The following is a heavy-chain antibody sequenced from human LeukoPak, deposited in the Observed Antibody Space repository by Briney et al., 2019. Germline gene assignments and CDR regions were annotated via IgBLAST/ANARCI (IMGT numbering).Heavy chain of an antibody. CDR3: ARGLFNGRFGELFSY. J-gene: IGHJ4*02. D-gene: IGHD3-10*01. Sequence: GGSLRLSCAASGFTFSSYWMSWVRQAPGKGLEGVANIKQDGSEKYYVDSVKGRFTISRDNAKNSLYLQMKSLRAEDTAVYYCARGLFNGRFGELFSYWGQGTLVTVSS. CDR1: GFTFSSYW. CDR2: IKQDGSEK. V-gene: IGHV3-7*01.